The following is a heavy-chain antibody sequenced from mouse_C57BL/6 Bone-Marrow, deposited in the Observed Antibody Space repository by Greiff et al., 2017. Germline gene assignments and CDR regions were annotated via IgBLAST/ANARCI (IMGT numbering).Heavy chain of an antibody. CDR2: ISSGGDYI. D-gene: IGHD1-1*01. CDR3: TRASINYYGSSGAMDY. Sequence: EVMLVESGEGLVKPGGSLKLSCAASGFTFSSYAMSWVRQTPEKRLEWVAYISSGGDYIYYADTVKGRFTIARDNARNTLYLQMSSLKSEDTAMYYCTRASINYYGSSGAMDYWGQGTSVTVSS. V-gene: IGHV5-9-1*02. CDR1: GFTFSSYA. J-gene: IGHJ4*01.